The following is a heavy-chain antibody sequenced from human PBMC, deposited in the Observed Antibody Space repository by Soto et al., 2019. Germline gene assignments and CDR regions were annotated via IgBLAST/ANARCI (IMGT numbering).Heavy chain of an antibody. CDR1: GFTFSGSS. Sequence: PGGFLRLSCAASGFTFSGSSMHWVSQASGEGLEWVGRIRSKANSYATAYAASVKGRFTISRDDSKNTAYLQMNSLKTEDTAVYYGTGQPLRYMDCLSPYGMDVWGQGTTVTVSS. CDR3: TGQPLRYMDCLSPYGMDV. V-gene: IGHV3-73*01. D-gene: IGHD3-9*01. J-gene: IGHJ6*02. CDR2: IRSKANSYAT.